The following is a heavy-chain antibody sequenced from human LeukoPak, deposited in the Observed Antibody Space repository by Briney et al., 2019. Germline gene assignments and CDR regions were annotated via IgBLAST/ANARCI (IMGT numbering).Heavy chain of an antibody. CDR3: ARGYSALDY. CDR2: ISSNSITI. J-gene: IGHJ4*02. V-gene: IGHV3-48*02. D-gene: IGHD6-13*01. Sequence: GGSLRLSCAASGFTFSSYSMNWVRQAPGKGLEWVSCISSNSITIYYADSVKGRFTISRDSAKNSLYLQMNSLRDEDTAVYYCARGYSALDYWGQGTLVTVSS. CDR1: GFTFSSYS.